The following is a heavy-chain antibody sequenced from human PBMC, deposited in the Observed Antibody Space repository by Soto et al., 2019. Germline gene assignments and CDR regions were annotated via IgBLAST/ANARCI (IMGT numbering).Heavy chain of an antibody. CDR2: ISSGGRYI. Sequence: DVQLVESGGGLVKPGGSLRLSCAASGFSFSTCSMNWVRQAPGKGLEWVSSISSGGRYIYYADSVKGRFTISRDNAKNSLDLLMNSLRAEDTAVYYCARDGSGWSRDLWGQGTLVTVSS. CDR1: GFSFSTCS. J-gene: IGHJ4*02. CDR3: ARDGSGWSRDL. V-gene: IGHV3-21*01. D-gene: IGHD6-19*01.